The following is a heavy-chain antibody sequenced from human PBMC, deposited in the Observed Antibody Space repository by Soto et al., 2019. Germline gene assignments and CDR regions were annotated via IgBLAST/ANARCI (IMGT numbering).Heavy chain of an antibody. CDR2: ITADKGKT. CDR3: ATRSPAFDY. CDR1: GFTFTSYG. V-gene: IGHV1-18*01. J-gene: IGHJ4*02. Sequence: GASVKVSCKTSGFTFTSYGITSVRQAPGQGLEWMGWITADKGKTTYAQKFQGRVTMTTDTSTSTAYMELRSLRSDDTAVYYCATRSPAFDYWGQGTLVTVSS.